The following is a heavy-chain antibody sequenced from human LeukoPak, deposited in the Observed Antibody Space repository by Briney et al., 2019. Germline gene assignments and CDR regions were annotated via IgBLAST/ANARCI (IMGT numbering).Heavy chain of an antibody. CDR1: GGSISSYY. Sequence: KASETLSLTCTVSGGSISSYYWSWIRQPPGKGLEWIGYIYYSGSTNYNPSLKSRVTISVDTSKNQFSLKLSSVTAADTAVYYCARERRWGSSGWYIDYWGQGTLVTVSS. V-gene: IGHV4-59*01. CDR2: IYYSGST. J-gene: IGHJ4*02. D-gene: IGHD6-19*01. CDR3: ARERRWGSSGWYIDY.